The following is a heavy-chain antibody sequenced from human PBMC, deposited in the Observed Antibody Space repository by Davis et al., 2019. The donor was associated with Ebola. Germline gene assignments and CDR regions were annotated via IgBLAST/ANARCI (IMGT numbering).Heavy chain of an antibody. CDR1: GFTFSGSA. Sequence: GGSLRLSCAASGFTFSGSAMHWVRQASGKGLEWVGRIRSKANSYATAYAASVKGRFTISRDDSKSTAYLQMNSLKTEDTAVYYCASSRTVTPDYYYGMDVWGQGTTVTVSS. CDR3: ASSRTVTPDYYYGMDV. CDR2: IRSKANSYAT. D-gene: IGHD4-17*01. V-gene: IGHV3-73*01. J-gene: IGHJ6*02.